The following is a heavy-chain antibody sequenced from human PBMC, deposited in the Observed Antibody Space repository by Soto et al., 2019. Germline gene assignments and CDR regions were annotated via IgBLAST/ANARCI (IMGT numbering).Heavy chain of an antibody. CDR1: GYTFTGYY. Sequence: RASVKVSCKASGYTFTGYYMHWVRQAPGQGLEWMGWINPNSGGANYAQKFQGRVTMTRDTSISTAYMELSRLRSDDTAVYYCARDGYSSSSLVGYYYYGMDVWGQGTTVTVSS. J-gene: IGHJ6*02. CDR3: ARDGYSSSSLVGYYYYGMDV. D-gene: IGHD6-6*01. V-gene: IGHV1-2*02. CDR2: INPNSGGA.